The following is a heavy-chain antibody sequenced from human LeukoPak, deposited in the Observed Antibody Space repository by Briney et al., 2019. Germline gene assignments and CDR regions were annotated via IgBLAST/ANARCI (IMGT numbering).Heavy chain of an antibody. D-gene: IGHD6-19*01. CDR2: IIPIFGTA. CDR1: GYTFTGYY. J-gene: IGHJ3*02. Sequence: SVKVSCKASGYTFTGYYMHWVRQAPGQGLEWMGGIIPIFGTANYAQKFQGRVTITADESTSTAYMELSSLRSEDTAVYYCARVGSGNAFDIWGQGTMVTVSS. V-gene: IGHV1-69*13. CDR3: ARVGSGNAFDI.